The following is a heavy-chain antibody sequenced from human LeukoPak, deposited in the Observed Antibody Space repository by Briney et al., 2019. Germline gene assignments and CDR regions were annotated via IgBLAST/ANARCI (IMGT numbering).Heavy chain of an antibody. V-gene: IGHV4-39*01. CDR3: ARGYCSGSSCYYFDY. D-gene: IGHD2-15*01. CDR2: IDYSGNT. CDR1: GGSISGNTYY. J-gene: IGHJ4*02. Sequence: SETLSLTCTVSGGSISGNTYYWGWLRQPPGQGLEWIVSIDYSGNTYDKASLKRRLTISVDTSKTQFFLKLSSVTATDTAFYYWARGYCSGSSCYYFDYWGQGTLVTVSS.